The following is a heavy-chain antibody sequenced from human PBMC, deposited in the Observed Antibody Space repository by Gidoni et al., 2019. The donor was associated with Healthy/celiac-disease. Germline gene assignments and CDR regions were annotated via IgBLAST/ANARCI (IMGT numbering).Heavy chain of an antibody. CDR2: IIPIFGTA. CDR1: GGTFSSYA. J-gene: IGHJ2*01. D-gene: IGHD5-12*01. CDR3: AREGLPREDWYFDL. V-gene: IGHV1-69*01. Sequence: QVQLVQSGAAVTKPGSSVKVSCKASGGTFSSYAIRWVRQAPGQGLEWMEGIIPIFGTANYAQKFQGRVTITADESTSTAYMERSSLRSEDTAVYYCAREGLPREDWYFDLWGRGTLVTVSS.